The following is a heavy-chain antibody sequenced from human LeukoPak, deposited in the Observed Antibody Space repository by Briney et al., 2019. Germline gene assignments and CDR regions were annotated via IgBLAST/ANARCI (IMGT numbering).Heavy chain of an antibody. D-gene: IGHD3-10*01. Sequence: PSETLSLTCAVYGGSFSSYYWGWIRQPPGKGLEWIGYIFYTERTIYNPSLGSRVTISVDTSKNQFSLKLTSVTAADTAVYYCARAGGGRITVVREATGPRYFNLWGRGTLVTVSS. CDR1: GGSFSSYY. J-gene: IGHJ2*01. CDR3: ARAGGGRITVVREATGPRYFNL. CDR2: IFYTERT. V-gene: IGHV4-59*01.